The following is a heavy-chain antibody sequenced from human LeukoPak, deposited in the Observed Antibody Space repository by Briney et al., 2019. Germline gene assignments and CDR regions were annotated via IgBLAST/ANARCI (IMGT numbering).Heavy chain of an antibody. CDR3: ASSTMVRGDPMFWFDP. D-gene: IGHD3-10*01. Sequence: SETLSLTCTVSGGSISSYYWSWIRQPPGKGLEWIGYIYYSGSTNYNPSLKSRVTISVDTSKNQFSLKLSSVTAADTAVYYCASSTMVRGDPMFWFDPWGQGTLVTVSS. CDR2: IYYSGST. CDR1: GGSISSYY. J-gene: IGHJ5*02. V-gene: IGHV4-59*01.